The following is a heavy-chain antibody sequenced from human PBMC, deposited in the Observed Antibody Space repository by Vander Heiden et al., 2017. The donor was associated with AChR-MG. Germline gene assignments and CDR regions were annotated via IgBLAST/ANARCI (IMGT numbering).Heavy chain of an antibody. V-gene: IGHV3-74*01. J-gene: IGHJ4*02. CDR1: GFTFSNFW. Sequence: EVQLVESGGGVVQPGGSLRLSCAASGFTFSNFWIHWVRQAPGKGLVWVGFVDNGGSTTIYAHSVRGRFTISRDNAKNTLYLQMDSLSAEDTAMYYCARGGYGAIDYWGQGALVTVSS. CDR2: VDNGGSTT. D-gene: IGHD6-25*01. CDR3: ARGGYGAIDY.